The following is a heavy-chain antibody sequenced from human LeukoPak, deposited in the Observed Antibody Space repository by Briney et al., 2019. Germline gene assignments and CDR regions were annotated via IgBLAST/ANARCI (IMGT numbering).Heavy chain of an antibody. CDR3: ARSVAVGAAFDY. Sequence: PSETLSLTCAVSGGSISSGGYSWSWIRQPPGKGLEWIGYIYHSGSTYYNPSLKSRVTISVDRSKNQFSLKLSSVTAADTAVYYCARSVAVGAAFDYWGQGTLSPSPQ. D-gene: IGHD2-15*01. CDR2: IYHSGST. J-gene: IGHJ4*02. V-gene: IGHV4-30-2*01. CDR1: GGSISSGGYS.